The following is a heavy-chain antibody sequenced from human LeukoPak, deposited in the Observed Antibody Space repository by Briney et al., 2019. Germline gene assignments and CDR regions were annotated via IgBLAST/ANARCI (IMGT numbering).Heavy chain of an antibody. D-gene: IGHD1-1*01. CDR3: ANRRRASRGYGMDV. CDR1: GGTYISYD. CDR2: IIPIFGTA. J-gene: IGHJ6*02. Sequence: ASVKVSCKASGGTYISYDISWVRQAPGQGLEWMGGIIPIFGTANYAQKFQGRVTITADESTSTAYMELSSLRSEGTAVYYCANRRRASRGYGMDVWGQGITVTVSS. V-gene: IGHV1-69*13.